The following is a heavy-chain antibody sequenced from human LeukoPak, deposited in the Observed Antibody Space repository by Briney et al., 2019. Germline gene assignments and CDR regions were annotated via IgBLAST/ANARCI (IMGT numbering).Heavy chain of an antibody. D-gene: IGHD2-2*02. V-gene: IGHV3-33*01. Sequence: PGGSLRLSCAATGFTFSSYGMHWVRQAPGKGLEWMAVIWYDGSNKYYADSVKGRFTISRDNSKNTLYLQMNSLRAEDTAVYYCARDRDLYCSSTGCNRGLDYWGQGTLVTVSS. CDR1: GFTFSSYG. CDR3: ARDRDLYCSSTGCNRGLDY. CDR2: IWYDGSNK. J-gene: IGHJ4*02.